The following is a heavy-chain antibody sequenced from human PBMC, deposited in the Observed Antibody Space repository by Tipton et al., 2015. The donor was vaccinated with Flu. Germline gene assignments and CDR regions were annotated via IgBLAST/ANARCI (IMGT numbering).Heavy chain of an antibody. CDR2: IYTSGST. J-gene: IGHJ4*02. CDR1: GGSMSSFY. D-gene: IGHD6-19*01. CDR3: AAKFAYFSGWESLDY. V-gene: IGHV4-4*07. Sequence: TLSLTCIVSGGSMSSFYWSWIRQPAGKGLEWIGRIYTSGSTIYHPSLKSRVTMSVDTSKKEFSLGLSSVTAADTAVYYCAAKFAYFSGWESLDYWGQGTLVTVSS.